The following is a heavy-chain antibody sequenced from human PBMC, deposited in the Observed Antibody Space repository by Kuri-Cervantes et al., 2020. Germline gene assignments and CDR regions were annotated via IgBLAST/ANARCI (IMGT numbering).Heavy chain of an antibody. CDR1: GYTFNTYG. Sequence: ASVKVSCKASGYTFNTYGLSWVRQAPGQGLEWMGWISTYNGNTNYAQNLQGRVSMTTDTSTNTAYMELRSLRSDDTAVYYCARSWDIYNWFDPWGQGTLVTVSS. CDR3: ARSWDIYNWFDP. V-gene: IGHV1-18*01. CDR2: ISTYNGNT. D-gene: IGHD1-26*01. J-gene: IGHJ5*02.